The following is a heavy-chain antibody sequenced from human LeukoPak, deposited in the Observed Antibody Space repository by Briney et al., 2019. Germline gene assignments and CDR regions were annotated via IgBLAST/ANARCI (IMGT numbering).Heavy chain of an antibody. CDR1: GFTFSNAW. D-gene: IGHD3-10*01. CDR2: IKSKTDGGTT. V-gene: IGHV3-15*01. Sequence: GGSLRLSCAASGFTFSNAWMSWVRQAPGKGLEWVGRIKSKTDGGTTDYAAPVKGRFTISRDDSKNTLYLQVNSLKTEDTAVYYCTTTDYYGSGSYYGYWGQGTLVTVSS. CDR3: TTTDYYGSGSYYGY. J-gene: IGHJ4*02.